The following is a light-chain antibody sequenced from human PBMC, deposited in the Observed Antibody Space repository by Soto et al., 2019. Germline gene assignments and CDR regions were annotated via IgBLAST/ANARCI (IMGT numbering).Light chain of an antibody. CDR3: AAWDDSLKGVV. CDR1: SSKIGSNT. CDR2: SNN. Sequence: QSVLTQPPSASGTPGQRVTISCSGSSSKIGSNTVNWYQQFPGAAPKLLIHSNNQRPSGVPDRFSGSKSGTSAFLAISGLQSEDEADYYCAAWDDSLKGVVFGGGTKLTVL. J-gene: IGLJ2*01. V-gene: IGLV1-44*01.